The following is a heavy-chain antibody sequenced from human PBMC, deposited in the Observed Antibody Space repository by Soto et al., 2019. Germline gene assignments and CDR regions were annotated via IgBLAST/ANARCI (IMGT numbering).Heavy chain of an antibody. CDR3: ARVGQQLVSGWFDP. D-gene: IGHD6-13*01. Sequence: GASVKVSCKASGGTFSSYAISWVRQAPGQGLEWMGGIIPIFGTANYAQKFQGRVTVTADKSTSTAYMELSSLRSEDTAVYYCARVGQQLVSGWFDPWGQGTLVTVSS. CDR2: IIPIFGTA. V-gene: IGHV1-69*06. J-gene: IGHJ5*02. CDR1: GGTFSSYA.